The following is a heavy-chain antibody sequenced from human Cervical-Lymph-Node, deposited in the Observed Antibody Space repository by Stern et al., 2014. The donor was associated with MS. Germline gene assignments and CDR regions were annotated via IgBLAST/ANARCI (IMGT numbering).Heavy chain of an antibody. J-gene: IGHJ3*01. CDR3: ARGPHTEVVTANAFDV. CDR1: GYSFTTHY. Sequence: EQLVQSGAEVKRPGASVKVSCKASGYSFTTHYLYWVRQAPGHGLEWMGMIDPSGGTTMYAHKFEARVTISRDTSTSTVYMELSSLRSEDTAIYYCARGPHTEVVTANAFDVWGQGTMVTVSS. D-gene: IGHD2-21*02. CDR2: IDPSGGTT. V-gene: IGHV1-46*01.